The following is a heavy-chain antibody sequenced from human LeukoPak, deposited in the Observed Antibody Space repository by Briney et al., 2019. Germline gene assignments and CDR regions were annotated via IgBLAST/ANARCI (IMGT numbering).Heavy chain of an antibody. CDR1: GGSISSSGHY. CDR3: ARDLGGSYYEVYFDY. D-gene: IGHD1-26*01. V-gene: IGHV4-31*03. Sequence: SETLSFTCTVSGGSISSSGHYWGWIRQHPGKGLEWIGYIYYSGSTYYNPSLKSRVTISVDTSKNQFSLKLSSVTAADTAVYYCARDLGGSYYEVYFDYWGQGTLVTVSS. J-gene: IGHJ4*02. CDR2: IYYSGST.